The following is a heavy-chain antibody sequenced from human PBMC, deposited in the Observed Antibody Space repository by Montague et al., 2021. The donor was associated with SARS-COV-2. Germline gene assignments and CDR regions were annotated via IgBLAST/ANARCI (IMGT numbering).Heavy chain of an antibody. D-gene: IGHD5-12*01. CDR3: ARVKWLRAGFDD. Sequence: SETLSLTCTVYGGSISGYYWSWIRQPPGKGLEWIGYIYYSGSTNYNPSLKSRATISVDTSKNQFSLRLSSVTAADTAVYYCARVKWLRAGFDDWGQGTLVTVSS. V-gene: IGHV4-59*01. J-gene: IGHJ4*02. CDR1: GGSISGYY. CDR2: IYYSGST.